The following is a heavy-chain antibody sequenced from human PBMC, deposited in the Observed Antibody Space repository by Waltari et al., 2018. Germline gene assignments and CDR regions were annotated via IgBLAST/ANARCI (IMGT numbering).Heavy chain of an antibody. J-gene: IGHJ4*02. V-gene: IGHV4-4*02. CDR3: ARDRGRGLYFDS. CDR2: VHGSGRI. D-gene: IGHD2-15*01. Sequence: PGLVKPSGTLSLTCAVFGDSMSSTDWWSWVRQSPGKGLEWIGQVHGSGRINYNPSFASRVTMSVDTSTKQFSLKVTSATAADTALYYCARDRGRGLYFDSWAQGILVTVSP. CDR1: GDSMSSTDW.